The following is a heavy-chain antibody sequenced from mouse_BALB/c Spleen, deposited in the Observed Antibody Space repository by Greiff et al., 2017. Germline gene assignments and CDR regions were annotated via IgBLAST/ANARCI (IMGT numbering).Heavy chain of an antibody. J-gene: IGHJ1*01. Sequence: VQLKQSGPGLVKPSQSLSLTCTVTGYSITSDYAWNWIRQFPGNKLEWMGYISYSGSTSYNPSLKSRISITRDTSKNQFFLQLNSVTTEDTATYYCASSTVVRYFDVWGAGTTVTVSS. V-gene: IGHV3-2*02. CDR3: ASSTVVRYFDV. CDR2: ISYSGST. CDR1: GYSITSDYA. D-gene: IGHD1-1*01.